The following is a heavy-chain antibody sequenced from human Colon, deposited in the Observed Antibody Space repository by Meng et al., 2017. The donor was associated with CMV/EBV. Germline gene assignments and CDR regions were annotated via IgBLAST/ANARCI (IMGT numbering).Heavy chain of an antibody. CDR2: ISGSGGST. J-gene: IGHJ2*01. D-gene: IGHD3-9*01. Sequence: FTFSSYAMSWVRQAPGKGLEWVSAISGSGGSTYYADSVKGRFTISRDNSKNTLYLQMNSLRAEDTAVYYRAKCDILTGYYENWYFDLWGRGTLVTVSS. CDR3: AKCDILTGYYENWYFDL. CDR1: FTFSSYA. V-gene: IGHV3-23*01.